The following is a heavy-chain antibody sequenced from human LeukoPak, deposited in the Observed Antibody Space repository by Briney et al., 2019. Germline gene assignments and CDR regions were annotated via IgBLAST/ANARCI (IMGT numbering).Heavy chain of an antibody. CDR1: GYSISSGYY. V-gene: IGHV4-38-2*01. J-gene: IGHJ3*02. CDR2: IYHSGST. CDR3: ARLPPYCGGDCYSGAFDI. Sequence: SETLSLTCAVSGYSISSGYYWGWIRQPPGKGLEWIGSIYHSGSTYYNPSLKSRVTISVDTSKNQLSLKLSSVTAADTAVYYCARLPPYCGGDCYSGAFDIWGQGTMVTVSS. D-gene: IGHD2-21*01.